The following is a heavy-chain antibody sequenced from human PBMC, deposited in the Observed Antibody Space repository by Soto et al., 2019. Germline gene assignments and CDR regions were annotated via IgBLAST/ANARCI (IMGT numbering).Heavy chain of an antibody. CDR3: ARDRGVTKNDAFDV. Sequence: SATLSLTCTVSGGSIGYYYWTWIRQPPGKGLEWIGFIYYSGSTNYNPSLKSRVTMSVDTSKNQFSLTLTSVTAADTAVYYCARDRGVTKNDAFDVWGRGAMAT. CDR2: IYYSGST. CDR1: GGSIGYYY. D-gene: IGHD4-17*01. J-gene: IGHJ3*01. V-gene: IGHV4-59*01.